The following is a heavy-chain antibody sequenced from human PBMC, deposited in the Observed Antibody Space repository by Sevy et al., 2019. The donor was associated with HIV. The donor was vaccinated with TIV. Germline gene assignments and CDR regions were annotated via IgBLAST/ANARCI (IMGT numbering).Heavy chain of an antibody. CDR3: ARGEPAGGDYFYGMDV. J-gene: IGHJ6*02. V-gene: IGHV6-1*01. D-gene: IGHD1-26*01. CDR1: GDSVSSNSAA. Sequence: KQSQTLSLTCAISGDSVSSNSAAWNWIRQSPSRGLEWLGRTYYRSQWCNDYALSLKSRTTITPDTSKNQFSLQLNSVTPEDTAVYYCARGEPAGGDYFYGMDVWGQGTTVTVSS. CDR2: TYYRSQWCN.